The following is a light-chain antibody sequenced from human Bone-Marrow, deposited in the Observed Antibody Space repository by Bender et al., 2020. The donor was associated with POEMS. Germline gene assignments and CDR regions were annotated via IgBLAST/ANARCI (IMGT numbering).Light chain of an antibody. CDR3: SSYISSTTPWV. CDR2: EVN. V-gene: IGLV2-8*01. J-gene: IGLJ3*02. Sequence: QSALTQPPSASGSPGQSVTISCTGTSSDVGAYNYVSWYQRHPGKAPKLMIYEVNKRPSGVPDRFSGSKSGNTASLTVSGLQAEDEADYHCSSYISSTTPWVFGGGTKLTVL. CDR1: SSDVGAYNY.